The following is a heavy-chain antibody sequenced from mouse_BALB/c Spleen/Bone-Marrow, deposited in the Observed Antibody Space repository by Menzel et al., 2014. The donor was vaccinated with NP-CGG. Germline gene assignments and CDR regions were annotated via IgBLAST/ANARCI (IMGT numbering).Heavy chain of an antibody. Sequence: EVQLQQSGAELVKPGASVKLSCTASGFNIKDTYMHWVKERPEQGLEWIGRIDPANGNTKYDPKFQGKATITADTPSNTAYLQLSSLTSEDTAVCYCVYGRDWYFDVWGAGTTVTVSS. CDR1: GFNIKDTY. D-gene: IGHD1-1*01. V-gene: IGHV14-3*02. CDR2: IDPANGNT. J-gene: IGHJ1*01. CDR3: VYGRDWYFDV.